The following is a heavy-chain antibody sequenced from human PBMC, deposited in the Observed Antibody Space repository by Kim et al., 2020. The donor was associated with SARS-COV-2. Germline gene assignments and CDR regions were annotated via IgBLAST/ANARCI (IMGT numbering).Heavy chain of an antibody. CDR2: SRDKGSAYIT. J-gene: IGHJ4*02. CDR1: GIAFSDHY. V-gene: IGHV3-72*01. CDR3: VKELAGSRQLDY. D-gene: IGHD3-10*01. Sequence: GGSLRLSCAASGIAFSDHYMDWVRQAPGNGLEWVGRSRDKGSAYITEYAASVGGSFTISRDDSKNSLYLQMGSLKTDDTAVYYCVKELAGSRQLDYWGQGTLVTASS.